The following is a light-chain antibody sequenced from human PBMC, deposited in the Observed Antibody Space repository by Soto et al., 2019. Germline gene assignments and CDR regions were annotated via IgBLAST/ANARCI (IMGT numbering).Light chain of an antibody. Sequence: EIVLTQSPATLSLSPGERATLSCRASQSVSSYLAWYQQKPGQAPRLLIYDASNRATGSPARFSGSESGTDFTLTSSRLLPQDFAFYYCQQRSNWPRFTFGPGTKV. CDR1: QSVSSY. V-gene: IGKV3-11*01. J-gene: IGKJ3*01. CDR2: DAS. CDR3: QQRSNWPRFT.